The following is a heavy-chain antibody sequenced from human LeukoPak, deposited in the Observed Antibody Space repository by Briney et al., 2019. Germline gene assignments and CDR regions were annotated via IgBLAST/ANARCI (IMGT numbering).Heavy chain of an antibody. J-gene: IGHJ5*02. Sequence: NPSETLSLTCTVSGGSISSSSYYWGWIRQPPGKGLEWIGSIYYSGSTYYNPSLKSRVTISVDTSKNQFSLKLSSVTAADTAVYYCARVGRHIKIYQLLFSGWFDPWGQGTLVTVSS. V-gene: IGHV4-39*01. CDR1: GGSISSSSYY. D-gene: IGHD2-2*01. CDR2: IYYSGST. CDR3: ARVGRHIKIYQLLFSGWFDP.